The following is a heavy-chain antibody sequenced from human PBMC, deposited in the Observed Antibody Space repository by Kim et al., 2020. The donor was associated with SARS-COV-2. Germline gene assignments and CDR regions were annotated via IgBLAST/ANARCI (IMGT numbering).Heavy chain of an antibody. Sequence: SETLSLTCAVYGGSFSGYYWSWIRQPPGKGLEWIGEINHSGSTNYNPSLKSRVTISVDTSKNQFSLKLSSVTAADTAVYYCARGSKAGVRFGEFPYGMDVWGQGTTVTVSS. D-gene: IGHD3-10*01. V-gene: IGHV4-34*01. CDR1: GGSFSGYY. CDR3: ARGSKAGVRFGEFPYGMDV. CDR2: INHSGST. J-gene: IGHJ6*02.